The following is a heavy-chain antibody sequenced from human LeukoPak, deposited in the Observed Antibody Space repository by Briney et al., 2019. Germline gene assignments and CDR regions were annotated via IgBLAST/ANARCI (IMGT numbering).Heavy chain of an antibody. CDR1: GFSFSRCN. CDR3: GRDFVNDAKARFDC. D-gene: IGHD4/OR15-4a*01. CDR2: ISYDGNIK. V-gene: IGHV3-30*03. J-gene: IGHJ4*02. Sequence: PGTSLRLSCAASGFSFSRCNFHWVRQAPGKGLQWLGFISYDGNIKYEDSVKGRFTISRDNSKNTLYLQMNSLRAEDTAIYYCGRDFVNDAKARFDCWGQGTLVTVSS.